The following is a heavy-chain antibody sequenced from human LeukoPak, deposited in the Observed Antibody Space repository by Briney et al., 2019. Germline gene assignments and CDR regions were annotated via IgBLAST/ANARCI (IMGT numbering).Heavy chain of an antibody. CDR2: IYYSGST. CDR1: GGSISSYY. CDR3: ARDLSYDFWSGYSDWFDP. J-gene: IGHJ5*02. D-gene: IGHD3-3*01. V-gene: IGHV4-59*12. Sequence: SETLSLTCTVSGGSISSYYWSWIRQPPGKGLEWIGYIYYSGSTNYNPSLKSRVTISVDTSKNQFSLKLSSVTAADTAVYYCARDLSYDFWSGYSDWFDPWGQGTLVTVSS.